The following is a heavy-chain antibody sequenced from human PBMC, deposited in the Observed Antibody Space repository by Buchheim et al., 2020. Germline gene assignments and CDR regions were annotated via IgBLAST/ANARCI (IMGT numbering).Heavy chain of an antibody. J-gene: IGHJ6*02. D-gene: IGHD5-18*01. Sequence: QVQLQESGPGLVKPSGTLSLTCAVSGGSISSSNWWSWVRQPPGKGLEWIGEIYHSGSTNYNPSLTSRVTISVDKSKHQFSLKLSSVTAADTAVYYCARGMWIQLWRYYYYYGMDVWGQGTT. CDR3: ARGMWIQLWRYYYYYGMDV. CDR1: GGSISSSNW. V-gene: IGHV4-4*02. CDR2: IYHSGST.